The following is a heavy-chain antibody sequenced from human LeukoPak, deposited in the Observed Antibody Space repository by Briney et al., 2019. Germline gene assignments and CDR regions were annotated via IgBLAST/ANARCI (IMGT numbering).Heavy chain of an antibody. D-gene: IGHD3-16*01. CDR3: TTDWGAIMITFGGVVSADLFDY. V-gene: IGHV3-15*01. CDR1: GFTFSNAW. J-gene: IGHJ4*02. CDR2: IKSKTDGGTT. Sequence: RAGGSLRLSCAASGFTFSNAWMSWVRQAPGKGLEWVGRIKSKTDGGTTDYAAPVKGRFTISRDDSKNTLYLQMNSLKTEDTAVYYCTTDWGAIMITFGGVVSADLFDYWGQGTLVTVSS.